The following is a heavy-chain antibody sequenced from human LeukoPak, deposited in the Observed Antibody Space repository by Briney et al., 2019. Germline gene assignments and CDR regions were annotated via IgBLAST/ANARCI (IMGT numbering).Heavy chain of an antibody. V-gene: IGHV3-21*01. CDR1: GFTFSSYS. J-gene: IGHJ4*02. Sequence: PGGSLRLSWAASGFTFSSYSMNWVRQAPGKGLEWVSSISSSSSYIYYADSVKGRFTISRDNAKNSLYLQMNSLRAEDTAVYYCARAASGYSSGWSFDYWGQGTLVTVSS. D-gene: IGHD6-19*01. CDR3: ARAASGYSSGWSFDY. CDR2: ISSSSSYI.